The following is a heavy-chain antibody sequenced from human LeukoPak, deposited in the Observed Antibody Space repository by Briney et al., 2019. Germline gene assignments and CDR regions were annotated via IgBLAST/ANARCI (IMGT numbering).Heavy chain of an antibody. D-gene: IGHD2-21*01. J-gene: IGHJ4*02. CDR1: GFTFSSYA. CDR3: AKFLPTHIVVTNYYFDY. V-gene: IGHV3-23*01. CDR2: ISGSGGST. Sequence: GGSLRLSCAASGFTFSSYAMSWVRQAPGKGLEWVSAISGSGGSTYYADSVKGRFTISRDNSKNTLYLQMNSLRAEDTAVYYCAKFLPTHIVVTNYYFDYWGQGTLVTVSS.